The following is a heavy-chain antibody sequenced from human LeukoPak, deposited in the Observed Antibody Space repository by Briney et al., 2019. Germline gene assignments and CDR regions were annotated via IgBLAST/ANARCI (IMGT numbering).Heavy chain of an antibody. CDR3: ARDPGINYGMDV. J-gene: IGHJ6*04. CDR2: IKQDGSEK. Sequence: GGSLRLSCAASGFNFSSYWMSRVRQAPGKGLEWVANIKQDGSEKYYVDSVKGRFTISRDNAKNSLYLQMNSLRAEDTAVYYCARDPGINYGMDVWGKGTTVTVSS. CDR1: GFNFSSYW. V-gene: IGHV3-7*03. D-gene: IGHD3-10*01.